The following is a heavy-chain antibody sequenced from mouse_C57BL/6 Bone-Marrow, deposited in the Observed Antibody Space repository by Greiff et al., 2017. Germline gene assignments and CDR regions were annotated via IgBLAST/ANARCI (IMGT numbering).Heavy chain of an antibody. V-gene: IGHV2-9-1*01. CDR3: ASSSYGSSPYWYFDV. CDR2: IWTGGGT. J-gene: IGHJ1*03. CDR1: GFSLTSYA. Sequence: VQLQQSGPGLVAPSQSLSITCTVSGFSLTSYAISWVRQPPGKGLDWLGVIWTGGGTNYNSALKSRLSISKDNSKSQVFLKMNSLQTDDTARYFCASSSYGSSPYWYFDVWGTGTTVTVSS. D-gene: IGHD1-1*01.